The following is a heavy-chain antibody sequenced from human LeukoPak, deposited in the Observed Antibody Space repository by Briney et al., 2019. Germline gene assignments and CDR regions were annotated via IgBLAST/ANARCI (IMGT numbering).Heavy chain of an antibody. J-gene: IGHJ4*02. CDR1: GFTFSDYY. D-gene: IGHD3-10*01. CDR2: ISSSGSTI. Sequence: GGSLRLSCAASGFTFSDYYMSWIRQAPGKGLEWVSYISSSGSTIYYADSVKGRFTISRDNAKNSLYLQMNSLRAGDTAVYYCARGGKFGELLYPPDYWGQGTLVTVSS. V-gene: IGHV3-11*01. CDR3: ARGGKFGELLYPPDY.